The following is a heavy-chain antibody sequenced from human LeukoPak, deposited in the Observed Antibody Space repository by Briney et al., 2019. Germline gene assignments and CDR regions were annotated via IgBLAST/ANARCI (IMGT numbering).Heavy chain of an antibody. CDR3: ASQIGPYYFDY. J-gene: IGHJ4*02. V-gene: IGHV4-38-2*01. CDR2: SYHSGRT. Sequence: PSETPSLTCAVSGYSISSGYYWGWIRPPPGKGREWSGRSYHSGRTYYTPSLKSRVTISVGTSKNQFSLKLSSVTATDTAVYYCASQIGPYYFDYWGQGTLVTVSS. CDR1: GYSISSGYY.